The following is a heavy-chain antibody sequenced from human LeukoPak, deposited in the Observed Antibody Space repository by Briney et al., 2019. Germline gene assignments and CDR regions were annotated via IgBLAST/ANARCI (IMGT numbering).Heavy chain of an antibody. D-gene: IGHD5-12*01. CDR3: AGLSGYDPYYFDY. CDR2: INPNSGGT. V-gene: IGHV1-2*02. CDR1: GYSFTGYY. Sequence: VASVKVSCKASGYSFTGYYMHWVRQAPGQGLEWMGCINPNSGGTDYAQKFQGRVNMTRDTSISTAYMELSRLTSDDTAVCYCAGLSGYDPYYFDYWGQGTLVAVSS. J-gene: IGHJ4*02.